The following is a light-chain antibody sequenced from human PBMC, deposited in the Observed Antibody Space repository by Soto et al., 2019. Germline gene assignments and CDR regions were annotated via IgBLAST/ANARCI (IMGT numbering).Light chain of an antibody. V-gene: IGLV2-14*01. Sequence: QSVLTQPASVSGSPGQSITISCTGTDSDVGDYDYVSWYQQHPGKAPKLIISEVSNRPSGVSNRFSGSKSGHTASLTISGLQAEDEADYYCSSYVSSNTLIFGGGTKVTVL. CDR2: EVS. J-gene: IGLJ2*01. CDR1: DSDVGDYDY. CDR3: SSYVSSNTLI.